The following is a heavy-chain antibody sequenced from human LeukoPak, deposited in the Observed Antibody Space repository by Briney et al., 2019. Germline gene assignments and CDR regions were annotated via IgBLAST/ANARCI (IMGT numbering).Heavy chain of an antibody. Sequence: GGSLRLSCAASGFTFSSYAMSWVRQAPGKGLEWVSSISSSSSYIYYADSVKGRFTISRDNAKNSLYLQMNSLRAEDTAVYYCARERGEWELLYDVWGQGTTVTVSS. V-gene: IGHV3-21*01. D-gene: IGHD1-26*01. CDR3: ARERGEWELLYDV. CDR2: ISSSSSYI. CDR1: GFTFSSYA. J-gene: IGHJ6*02.